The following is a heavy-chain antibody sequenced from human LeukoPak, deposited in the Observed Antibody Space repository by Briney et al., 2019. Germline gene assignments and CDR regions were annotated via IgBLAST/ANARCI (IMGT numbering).Heavy chain of an antibody. CDR1: GGSISSGGYS. CDR3: ARGSRYYDSSGYSYYFDY. D-gene: IGHD3-22*01. Sequence: PSETLSLTCAVSGGSISSGGYSWSWIRQPPGKGLEWIGYIYHSGSTYYNPSLKSRVTISVDRSKNQFSLKLSSVTAADTAVYYCARGSRYYDSSGYSYYFDYWGQGTLVTVS. J-gene: IGHJ4*02. CDR2: IYHSGST. V-gene: IGHV4-30-2*01.